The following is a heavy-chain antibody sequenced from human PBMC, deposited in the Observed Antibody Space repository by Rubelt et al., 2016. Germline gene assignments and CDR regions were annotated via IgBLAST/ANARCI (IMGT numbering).Heavy chain of an antibody. V-gene: IGHV4-38-2*02. CDR2: IYPSGTT. Sequence: QVHLQESGPGLVKPSETLSLTCSVSGYSIGNGSYWGWIRQPPGKGLEWVGCIYPSGTTYYNPSLKSRVTMSVDTSKNQLSLRLGAVTAADTAMYFCSNGDYWGRGSLVSVSS. J-gene: IGHJ4*02. CDR1: GYSIGNGSY. D-gene: IGHD4/OR15-4a*01. CDR3: SNGDY.